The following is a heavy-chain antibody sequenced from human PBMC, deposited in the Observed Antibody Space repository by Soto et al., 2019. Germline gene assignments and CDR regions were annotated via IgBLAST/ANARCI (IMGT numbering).Heavy chain of an antibody. CDR2: IGTAGDT. Sequence: GGSLRLSCAASGFTFSSYDMHWVRQATGKGLEWVSAIGTAGDTYYPGSVKGRFSISRDDSKNTLYLQMTSLKTEDTAVYHCTTDLRWEVQPFDYWGPGTLVTVSS. V-gene: IGHV3-13*01. D-gene: IGHD1-26*01. CDR1: GFTFSSYD. J-gene: IGHJ4*02. CDR3: TTDLRWEVQPFDY.